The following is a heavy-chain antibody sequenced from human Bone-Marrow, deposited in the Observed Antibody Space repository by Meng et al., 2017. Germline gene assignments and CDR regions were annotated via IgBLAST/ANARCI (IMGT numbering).Heavy chain of an antibody. Sequence: HESWPGLVNAWGTLSCTCVVSGGSIRSIDWWSWVRQPPGKGLEWIGEIYHGGDTNYNPSLKSRVTIAIDKSKNQFSLKLSSVTAADTAVYYCASWIYSCGWQWGQGALVTVSS. D-gene: IGHD6-19*01. CDR3: ASWIYSCGWQ. V-gene: IGHV4/OR15-8*02. CDR2: IYHGGDT. J-gene: IGHJ4*02. CDR1: GGSIRSIDW.